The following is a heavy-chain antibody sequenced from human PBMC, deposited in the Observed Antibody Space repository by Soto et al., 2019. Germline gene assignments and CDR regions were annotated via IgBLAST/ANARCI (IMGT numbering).Heavy chain of an antibody. D-gene: IGHD3-3*01. CDR1: GGSISSYY. V-gene: IGHV4-59*01. CDR2: IYYSGST. Sequence: SETLSLTCTVSGGSISSYYWSWIRQPPGKGLEWIGYIYYSGSTNYNPSLKSRVTISVDTSKNQFSLKLSSVTAADTAVYYCARGGGVGYDFWSGKRNWFDPWGQGTLVTVSS. J-gene: IGHJ5*02. CDR3: ARGGGVGYDFWSGKRNWFDP.